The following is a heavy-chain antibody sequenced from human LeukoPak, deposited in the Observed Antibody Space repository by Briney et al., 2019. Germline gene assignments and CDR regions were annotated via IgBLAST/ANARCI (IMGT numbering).Heavy chain of an antibody. Sequence: SGTLSLTCAVSGGSISSSNWWSWVRQPPGKGLEWIGEIHHSGSTNYNPSLKSRVTISVDKSKNQFSLKLSSVTAADTAVYYCARESGYYYDTRYFDYWGQGTLVTVSS. CDR1: GGSISSSNW. V-gene: IGHV4-4*02. CDR3: ARESGYYYDTRYFDY. D-gene: IGHD3-22*01. J-gene: IGHJ4*02. CDR2: IHHSGST.